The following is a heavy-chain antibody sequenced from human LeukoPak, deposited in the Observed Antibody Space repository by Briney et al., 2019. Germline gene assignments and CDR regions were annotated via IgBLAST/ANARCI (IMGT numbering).Heavy chain of an antibody. CDR2: IIPIFGTA. Sequence: SVKVSCKASGYTFTGYYMHWVRQAPGQGLEWMGGIIPIFGTANYAQKFQGRVTITADKSTSTAYMELSSLRSDDTAVYYCARDVGEYCSSTNCYASHYWGQGTLVTVSS. CDR1: GYTFTGYY. J-gene: IGHJ4*02. D-gene: IGHD2-2*01. V-gene: IGHV1-69*06. CDR3: ARDVGEYCSSTNCYASHY.